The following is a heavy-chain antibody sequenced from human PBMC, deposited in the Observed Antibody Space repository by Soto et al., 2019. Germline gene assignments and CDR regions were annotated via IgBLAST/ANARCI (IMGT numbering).Heavy chain of an antibody. CDR1: GFTFSSYA. CDR2: ISGSGGST. CDR3: APEAEAVAGTSIYFDY. V-gene: IGHV3-23*01. J-gene: IGHJ4*02. D-gene: IGHD6-19*01. Sequence: GGSLRLSCAASGFTFSSYAMSWVRQAPGKGLEWVSAISGSGGSTYYADSVKGRFTISRDNSKNTLYLQMNSLRAEDTAVYYCAPEAEAVAGTSIYFDYWGQGTLVTVSS.